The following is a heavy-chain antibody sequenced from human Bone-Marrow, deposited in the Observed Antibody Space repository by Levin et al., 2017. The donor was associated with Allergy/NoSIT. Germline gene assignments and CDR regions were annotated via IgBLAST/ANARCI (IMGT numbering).Heavy chain of an antibody. V-gene: IGHV1-18*01. D-gene: IGHD6-19*01. CDR2: ISADNGNT. Sequence: SGESLKISCKASGYTFTSFRITWVRQAPGQGLEWMGWISADNGNTNYAQKVQGRVTMTTDTSTSTAYMELRSLRSDDTAVYYCAKVGSGGWSDFDYWGQGTLVTVSS. J-gene: IGHJ4*02. CDR3: AKVGSGGWSDFDY. CDR1: GYTFTSFR.